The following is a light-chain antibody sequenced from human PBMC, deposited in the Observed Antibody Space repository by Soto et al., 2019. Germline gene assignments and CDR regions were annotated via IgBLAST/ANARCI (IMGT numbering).Light chain of an antibody. J-gene: IGKJ1*01. V-gene: IGKV1-5*03. CDR1: QTISSW. CDR2: KAS. Sequence: DIQMTQSPSTLSGSVGDRVTITCRASQTISSWLAWYQQKPGKAPKLLIYKASSLESGVPSRFSGSGSGTEFTLTISSLQSEDFAVYYCQQYNSWPPWTFGQGTKVDI. CDR3: QQYNSWPPWT.